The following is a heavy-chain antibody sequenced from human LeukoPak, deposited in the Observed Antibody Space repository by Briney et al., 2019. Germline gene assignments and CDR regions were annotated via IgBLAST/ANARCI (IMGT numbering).Heavy chain of an antibody. D-gene: IGHD6-19*01. Sequence: PGGSLRLSCAASGFTVSSNYMSWVRQAPGKGLEWVSVIYSGGSTYYADSVKGRFTISRDNSKNTLYLQMNSLRAEDTAVYYCAAKQWLTSNFDYWGQGTLVTVPS. CDR2: IYSGGST. CDR1: GFTVSSNY. J-gene: IGHJ4*02. V-gene: IGHV3-66*01. CDR3: AAKQWLTSNFDY.